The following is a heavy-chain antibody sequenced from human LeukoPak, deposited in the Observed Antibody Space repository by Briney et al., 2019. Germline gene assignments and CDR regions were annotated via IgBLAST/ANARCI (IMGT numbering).Heavy chain of an antibody. V-gene: IGHV3-23*01. CDR1: GFTFSNYA. Sequence: GGSLRLSCAASGFTFSNYAMSWVRQAPGKGLEWVSVISGSGGTTYYADSVKGRFTISRDNSKNSLYLQMNSLRAEDTAVYYCAKADIVVVTAIPEYFQHWGQGTLVTVSS. D-gene: IGHD2-21*02. CDR3: AKADIVVVTAIPEYFQH. CDR2: ISGSGGTT. J-gene: IGHJ1*01.